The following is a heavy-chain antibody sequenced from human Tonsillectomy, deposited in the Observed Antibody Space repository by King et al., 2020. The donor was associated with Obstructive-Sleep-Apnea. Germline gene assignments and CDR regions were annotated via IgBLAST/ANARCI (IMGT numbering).Heavy chain of an antibody. Sequence: QLVQSGAEVKKPGASVKVSCKASGYTFTSYGISWVRQAPGQGLEWMGWISAYNGNTNYAQKLQGRVTMTTDTSTSTAYMELGRLRSDDTAVYYCARDLEYYYGSGSYSPGPYFDYWGQGTLVTVSS. J-gene: IGHJ4*02. CDR1: GYTFTSYG. CDR3: ARDLEYYYGSGSYSPGPYFDY. D-gene: IGHD3-10*01. CDR2: ISAYNGNT. V-gene: IGHV1-18*04.